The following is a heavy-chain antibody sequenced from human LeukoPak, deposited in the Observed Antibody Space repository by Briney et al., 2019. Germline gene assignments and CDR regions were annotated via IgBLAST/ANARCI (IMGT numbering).Heavy chain of an antibody. Sequence: GGSLRLSCGASGFTSSNSWMHWVRQPPGKGLVWVSYMNGDGSTISHADAVKGRFTMSRDNAKNTLHLEMNSLREEDTAVYYCARGEMATTIDYWGQGTLVTVSS. D-gene: IGHD5-24*01. CDR1: GFTSSNSW. CDR2: MNGDGSTI. J-gene: IGHJ4*02. V-gene: IGHV3-74*01. CDR3: ARGEMATTIDY.